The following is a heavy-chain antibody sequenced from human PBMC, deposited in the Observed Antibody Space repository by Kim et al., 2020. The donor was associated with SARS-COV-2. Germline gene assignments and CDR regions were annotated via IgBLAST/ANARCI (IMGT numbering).Heavy chain of an antibody. CDR2: INWNGGST. Sequence: GGSLRLSCAASGFTFDDYGMSWVRQAPGKGLEWVSGINWNGGSTGYADSVKGRFTISRDNAKNSLYLQMNSLRAEDTALYYCARDRDCSGGSCFFGTRGWYYYCYMDVWGKGTTVTVSS. CDR3: ARDRDCSGGSCFFGTRGWYYYCYMDV. J-gene: IGHJ6*03. V-gene: IGHV3-20*04. D-gene: IGHD2-15*01. CDR1: GFTFDDYG.